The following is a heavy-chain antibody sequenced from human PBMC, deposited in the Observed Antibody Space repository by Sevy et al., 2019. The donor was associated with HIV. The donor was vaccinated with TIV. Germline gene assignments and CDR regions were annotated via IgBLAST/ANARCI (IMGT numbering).Heavy chain of an antibody. D-gene: IGHD3-10*01. J-gene: IGHJ5*02. CDR1: GGSISSSSYY. CDR3: ARRITMVRGVIITLWFDP. CDR2: IYYSGSP. V-gene: IGHV4-39*01. Sequence: SETLSLTCTVSGGSISSSSYYWGWIRQPPGKGLEWIGSIYYSGSPYYNPSLKSRVTISVDTSKNQFSLKLSSVTAADTAVYYCARRITMVRGVIITLWFDPWGQGTLVTVSS.